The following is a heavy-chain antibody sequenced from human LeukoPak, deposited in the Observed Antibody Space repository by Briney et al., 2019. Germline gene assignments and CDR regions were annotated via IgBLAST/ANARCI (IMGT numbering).Heavy chain of an antibody. CDR1: GSSVNSDQY. V-gene: IGHV4-38-2*01. CDR3: AMLRLGELSLLANAYDI. D-gene: IGHD3-16*02. J-gene: IGHJ3*02. CDR2: VHQTGSP. Sequence: SETLSLTCDVSGSSVNSDQYWGWMRHSPGAGLEWIGSVHQTGSPYYNPSLGSRVSLSIDSTKNSFSLRLTSVTATDTAVYYCAMLRLGELSLLANAYDIWGQGTMVIVSS.